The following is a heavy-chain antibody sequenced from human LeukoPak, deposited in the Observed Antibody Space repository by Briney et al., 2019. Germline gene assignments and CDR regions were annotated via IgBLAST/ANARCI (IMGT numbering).Heavy chain of an antibody. Sequence: PGGSLRLSCAASGFTFSDYYMSWIRQAPGKGLEWVSYISSSGSTIYYADSVKGRFTISRDNAKNSLYLQMNSLRAEDTAVYYCVRDHKQSSVLGDYWGQGTLVTVSS. CDR2: ISSSGSTI. J-gene: IGHJ4*02. D-gene: IGHD3-10*01. CDR1: GFTFSDYY. CDR3: VRDHKQSSVLGDY. V-gene: IGHV3-11*01.